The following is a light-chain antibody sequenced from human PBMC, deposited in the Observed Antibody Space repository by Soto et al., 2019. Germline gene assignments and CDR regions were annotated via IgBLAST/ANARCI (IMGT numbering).Light chain of an antibody. J-gene: IGLJ3*02. CDR1: AGPVTSRHY. V-gene: IGLV7-46*01. CDR3: SLSYSGVRV. Sequence: QAVVTQEPSLTVSPGGTVTLTCASSAGPVTSRHYPYWFQQKPGQAPRALIYDTSKKHPWTPARFSGSLLGGTPALILSGAQPEDEADYYCSLSYSGVRVFGGGTKLTVL. CDR2: DTS.